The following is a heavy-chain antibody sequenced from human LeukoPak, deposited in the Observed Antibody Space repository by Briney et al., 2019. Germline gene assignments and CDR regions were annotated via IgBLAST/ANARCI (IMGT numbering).Heavy chain of an antibody. CDR3: RLLVRGVIMTMTGSNDAFDV. J-gene: IGHJ3*01. V-gene: IGHV4-34*01. Sequence: PSETLSLTCAVYGGSSSGYYWSWIRQPPGKGLEWIGEINHSGSNNYNPSLKSRVTISADTSKNQFSLRLSSVTAADTAVYYCRLLVRGVIMTMTGSNDAFDVWGQGTMVTVSS. D-gene: IGHD3-10*01. CDR2: INHSGSN. CDR1: GGSSSGYY.